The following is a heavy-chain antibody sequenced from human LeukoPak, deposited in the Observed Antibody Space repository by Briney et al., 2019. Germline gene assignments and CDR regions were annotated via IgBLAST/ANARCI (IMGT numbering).Heavy chain of an antibody. Sequence: PGGSLRLSCAASGLTFNSYEMNWVRQAPGKGLEWVPKISSSGNIIYYADSVKGRFTISRDHAKNSLYLQMNSLRAEDTAVYYCARERPGSRVLDYWGQGTVVTVSS. CDR1: GLTFNSYE. CDR2: ISSSGNII. V-gene: IGHV3-48*03. J-gene: IGHJ4*02. CDR3: ARERPGSRVLDY. D-gene: IGHD3-10*01.